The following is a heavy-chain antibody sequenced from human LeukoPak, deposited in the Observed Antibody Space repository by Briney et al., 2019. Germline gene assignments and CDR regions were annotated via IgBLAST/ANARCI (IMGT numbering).Heavy chain of an antibody. Sequence: SETLSLTCTVSGDSLSSGDYYWRWIRQPPGKGLEWIGFIYYRGGTSYNPALKSRLSISVDTSENRFSLRLDSVTAADTAVYYCARDFFGLGGIDYWGQGALVTVSS. CDR3: ARDFFGLGGIDY. D-gene: IGHD3-16*01. V-gene: IGHV4-30-4*01. J-gene: IGHJ4*02. CDR1: GDSLSSGDYY. CDR2: IYYRGGT.